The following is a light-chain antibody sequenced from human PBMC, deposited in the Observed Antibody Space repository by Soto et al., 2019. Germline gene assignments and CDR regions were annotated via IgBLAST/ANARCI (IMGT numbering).Light chain of an antibody. J-gene: IGLJ1*01. Sequence: QSALTQPPSVSGSPGQSVAISCTGTSSDVGSYNRVAWYQQSPGTAPKLMIYEVSNRPSGVPDRFSGSKSGNTASLTISGLQAEDEADYYCSSFNISSTYVFGTGTKLTVL. CDR3: SSFNISSTYV. CDR2: EVS. V-gene: IGLV2-18*02. CDR1: SSDVGSYNR.